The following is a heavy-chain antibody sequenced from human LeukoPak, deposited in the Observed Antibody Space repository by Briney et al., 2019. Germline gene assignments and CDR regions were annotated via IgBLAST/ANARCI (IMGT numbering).Heavy chain of an antibody. D-gene: IGHD4-17*01. Sequence: GGSLRLSCAASGFTFSSYGMHWVRQAPGKGLEWVAVIWYDGSNKYYADSVKGRFTISRDNSKNTLYLQMNSLRAEDTAVYYCATRAPDYGDYELSYWGQGTLVTVSS. CDR2: IWYDGSNK. CDR1: GFTFSSYG. V-gene: IGHV3-33*01. J-gene: IGHJ4*02. CDR3: ATRAPDYGDYELSY.